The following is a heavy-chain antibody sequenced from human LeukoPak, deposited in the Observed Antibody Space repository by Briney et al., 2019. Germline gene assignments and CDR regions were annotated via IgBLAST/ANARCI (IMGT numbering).Heavy chain of an antibody. CDR2: ISGSGGST. J-gene: IGHJ4*02. D-gene: IGHD3-3*01. V-gene: IGHV3-23*01. CDR3: AKGDLRFLEWSYFDY. CDR1: GFTFSSYA. Sequence: GGSLRLSCAASGFTFSSYAMSWVRQAPGKGLEWVSAISGSGGSTYYADSVKGRFTISRDNSKNTLYLQMNSLRAEDTAVYYCAKGDLRFLEWSYFDYWGQGTLVTVSS.